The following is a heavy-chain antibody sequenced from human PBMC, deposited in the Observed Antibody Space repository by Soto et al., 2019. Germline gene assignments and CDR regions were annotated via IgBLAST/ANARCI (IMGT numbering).Heavy chain of an antibody. CDR1: GFTFSSYG. V-gene: IGHV3-33*01. J-gene: IGHJ5*02. Sequence: LSCAASGFTFSSYGMHLVRQARGKGLEWVAVIWYDGSNKYYADSVKGRFTISRDNSKNTLYLQMNSLRAEDTAVYYCARGSLEAASGNNKWLDLWGQGTLVTVSS. CDR2: IWYDGSNK. CDR3: ARGSLEAASGNNKWLDL.